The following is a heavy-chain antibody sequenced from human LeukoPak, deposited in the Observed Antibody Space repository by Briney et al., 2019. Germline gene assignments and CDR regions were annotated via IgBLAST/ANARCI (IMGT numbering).Heavy chain of an antibody. CDR2: MNPNSGNT. D-gene: IGHD6-13*01. CDR3: ARVSSSWYWALNY. V-gene: IGHV1-8*01. CDR1: RYTFTSYD. Sequence: ASVKVSCKASRYTFTSYDINWVRQATGQGLEWMGWMNPNSGNTGYAQKFQGRVTMTRNTSISTAYMELSSLRSEDTAVYYCARVSSSWYWALNYWGQGTLVTVSS. J-gene: IGHJ4*02.